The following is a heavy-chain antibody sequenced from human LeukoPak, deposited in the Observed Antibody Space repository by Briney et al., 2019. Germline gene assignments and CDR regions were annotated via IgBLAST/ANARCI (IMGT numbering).Heavy chain of an antibody. CDR2: INPSGGTT. D-gene: IGHD3-3*01. CDR1: GYTFTRYH. Sequence: ASVKVSCKTSGYTFTRYHIHWVRQAPGQGLEWMGVINPSGGTTTYAQNFQGRVTMTRDTPTITVYMELSSLRSDDTAVYYCAREAIFGVVREYYFDYWGQGTLVTVS. CDR3: AREAIFGVVREYYFDY. J-gene: IGHJ4*02. V-gene: IGHV1-46*01.